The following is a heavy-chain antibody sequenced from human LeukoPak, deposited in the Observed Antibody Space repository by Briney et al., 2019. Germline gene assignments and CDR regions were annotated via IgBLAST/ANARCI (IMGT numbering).Heavy chain of an antibody. V-gene: IGHV4-59*01. CDR1: GGSISSYY. CDR2: IYYSGST. J-gene: IGHJ4*02. CDR3: ARRTSSNYVDS. D-gene: IGHD4-11*01. Sequence: SETLSLTCTVSGGSISSYYWSWIRQPPGKGLEWIGYIYYSGSTSYNPSLKSRVTMSVDTSQNQFSLRLSSVTAADTAVYYCARRTSSNYVDSWGQGTLVTVSS.